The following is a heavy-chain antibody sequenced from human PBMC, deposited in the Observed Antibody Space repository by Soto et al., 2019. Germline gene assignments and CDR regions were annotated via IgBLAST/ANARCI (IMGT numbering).Heavy chain of an antibody. CDR3: ARDYYDSSGYLTRYFDY. J-gene: IGHJ4*02. CDR1: GGTFSSYT. CDR2: IIPILGIA. D-gene: IGHD3-22*01. Sequence: QVQLVQSGAEVKKPGSSVKVSCKASGGTFSSYTISWVRQAPGQGLEWTGRIIPILGIANYAQKFQGRVTITADKSTSTAYMELSSLRSEDTAVYYCARDYYDSSGYLTRYFDYWGQGTLVTVSS. V-gene: IGHV1-69*08.